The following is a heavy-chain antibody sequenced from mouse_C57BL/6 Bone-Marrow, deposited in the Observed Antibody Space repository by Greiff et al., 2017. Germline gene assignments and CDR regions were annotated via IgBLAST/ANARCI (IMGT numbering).Heavy chain of an antibody. J-gene: IGHJ2*01. D-gene: IGHD6-1*01. Sequence: EVKLVESGGGLVKPGGSLKLSCAASGFTFSSYAMSWVRQTPEKRLEWVATISAGGSYTYYPDNVKGRFTISRDNAKNNLYLQMSHLKSEDTAMYYCARATSDFDYWGQGTTLTVSS. CDR3: ARATSDFDY. CDR2: ISAGGSYT. V-gene: IGHV5-4*03. CDR1: GFTFSSYA.